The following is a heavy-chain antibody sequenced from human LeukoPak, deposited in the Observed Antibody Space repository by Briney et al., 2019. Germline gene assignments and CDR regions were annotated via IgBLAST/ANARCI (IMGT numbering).Heavy chain of an antibody. CDR3: ATWGTISDPLGYYYYYMDV. J-gene: IGHJ6*03. Sequence: ASVKLSCKASGYTFTSYGISWVRQAPGQGLEWMGWISAYNGNTNYAQKLQGRVTMTTDKSTSTAYMELSSLRSEDTAVYYCATWGTISDPLGYYYYYMDVWGKGTTVTVSS. CDR2: ISAYNGNT. D-gene: IGHD3-9*01. CDR1: GYTFTSYG. V-gene: IGHV1-18*01.